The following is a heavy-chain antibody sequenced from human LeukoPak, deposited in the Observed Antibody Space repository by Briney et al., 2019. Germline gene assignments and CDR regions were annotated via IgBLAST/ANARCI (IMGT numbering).Heavy chain of an antibody. CDR2: ISAYNGNT. D-gene: IGHD5-18*01. Sequence: ASVKVSCMASGYTFTSYGISWVRQAPGQGLEWMGWISAYNGNTNYAQKLQGRVTMTTDTSTSTAYMELRSLRSDDTAVYYCARDRRPYSYGLDCGDYWGQGTLVTVSS. V-gene: IGHV1-18*01. J-gene: IGHJ4*02. CDR1: GYTFTSYG. CDR3: ARDRRPYSYGLDCGDY.